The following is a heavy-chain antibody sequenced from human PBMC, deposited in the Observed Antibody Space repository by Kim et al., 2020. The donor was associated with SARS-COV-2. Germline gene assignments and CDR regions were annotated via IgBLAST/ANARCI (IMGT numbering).Heavy chain of an antibody. Sequence: KYYADSVKDRFTISRDNAKNSLYLQMNSLRAEDTAVYYCARAGYSGSSNWGQGTLVTVSS. CDR3: ARAGYSGSSN. D-gene: IGHD1-26*01. V-gene: IGHV3-21*01. J-gene: IGHJ4*02. CDR2: K.